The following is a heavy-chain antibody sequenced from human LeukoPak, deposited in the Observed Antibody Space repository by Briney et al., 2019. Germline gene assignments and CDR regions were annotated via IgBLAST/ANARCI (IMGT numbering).Heavy chain of an antibody. Sequence: SETLSLTCTVSGGSISSYYWSWIRQPPGKGLEWIGYIYYSGSTNYNPSLKSRVTISVDTYKNQFSLKLSSVTAADTAVYYCARRLYGMDVWGQGTTVTVSS. J-gene: IGHJ6*02. V-gene: IGHV4-59*08. CDR1: GGSISSYY. CDR2: IYYSGST. CDR3: ARRLYGMDV.